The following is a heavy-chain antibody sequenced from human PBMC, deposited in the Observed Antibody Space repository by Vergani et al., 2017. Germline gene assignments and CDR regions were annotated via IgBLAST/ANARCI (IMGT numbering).Heavy chain of an antibody. Sequence: QLQLQESGSGLVKPSQTLSLTCAVSGGSISSGGYSWSWIRQPPGKGLGWIGYIYHSGSTYYNQSLKSRVAISVDRSKNQFSLKLSSVTAADTSVYYCAGVGCSSTSCYGYDAFDIWGQGTMVTVSS. CDR1: GGSISSGGYS. D-gene: IGHD2-2*01. CDR3: AGVGCSSTSCYGYDAFDI. CDR2: IYHSGST. J-gene: IGHJ3*02. V-gene: IGHV4-30-2*01.